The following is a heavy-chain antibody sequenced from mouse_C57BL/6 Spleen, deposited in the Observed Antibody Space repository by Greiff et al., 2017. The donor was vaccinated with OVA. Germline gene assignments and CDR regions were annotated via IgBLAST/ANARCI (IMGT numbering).Heavy chain of an antibody. V-gene: IGHV1-22*01. CDR1: GYTFTDYN. CDR3: AGDDGYYVRAMDY. Sequence: VQLQQSGPELVKPGASVKMSCKASGYTFTDYNMHWVKQSHGKSLEWIGYINPNNGGTSYNQKFKGKATLTVNKSSSTAYMELRSLTSEDSAVYYCAGDDGYYVRAMDYWGQGTSVTVSS. CDR2: INPNNGGT. J-gene: IGHJ4*01. D-gene: IGHD2-3*01.